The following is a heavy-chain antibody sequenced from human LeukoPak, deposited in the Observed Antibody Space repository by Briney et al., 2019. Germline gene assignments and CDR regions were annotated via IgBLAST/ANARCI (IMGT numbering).Heavy chain of an antibody. V-gene: IGHV1-8*01. CDR3: AVSGVGYSGYDSGLTAYYYYYYGMDV. J-gene: IGHJ6*02. D-gene: IGHD5-12*01. Sequence: ASVKVSCKASGGTFTSYDINWVRQATGQGLEWMGWMNPNSGNTGYAQKFQGRVTMTRNTSISTAYMVLSSLRSEDTAVYYCAVSGVGYSGYDSGLTAYYYYYYGMDVWGQGTTVTVSS. CDR1: GGTFTSYD. CDR2: MNPNSGNT.